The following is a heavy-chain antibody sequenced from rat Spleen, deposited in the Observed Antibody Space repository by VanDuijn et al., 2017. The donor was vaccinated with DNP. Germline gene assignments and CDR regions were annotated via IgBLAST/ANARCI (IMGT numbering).Heavy chain of an antibody. D-gene: IGHD1-11*01. CDR3: VRDRRDYGLDY. CDR2: ISYDGSRT. J-gene: IGHJ2*01. V-gene: IGHV5-17*01. Sequence: EVQLVESGGGLVQPGRSLKLSCAASGFTFSDYAMAWVRQAPKKGLEWVATISYDGSRTYYRDSVKDRFTVSRDNAKNTLYLQMTSLRSEDTATYYCVRDRRDYGLDYWGQGVMVTVSS. CDR1: GFTFSDYA.